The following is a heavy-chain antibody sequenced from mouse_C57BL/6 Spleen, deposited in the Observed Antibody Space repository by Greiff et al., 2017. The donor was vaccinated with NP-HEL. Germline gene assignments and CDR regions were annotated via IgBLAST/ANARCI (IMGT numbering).Heavy chain of an antibody. CDR2: IYPRDGST. CDR3: SRSEAIYYGNYVAY. CDR1: GYTFTDHT. V-gene: IGHV1-78*01. J-gene: IGHJ3*01. D-gene: IGHD2-1*01. Sequence: QVQLQQSDAELVKPGASVKISCKVSGYTFTDHTIHWMKQRPEQGLEWIGYIYPRDGSTKYNEKFTGKATLTADKSYSTSYIQLHSLTSEDSAVYFCSRSEAIYYGNYVAYWGQGTLVTVSA.